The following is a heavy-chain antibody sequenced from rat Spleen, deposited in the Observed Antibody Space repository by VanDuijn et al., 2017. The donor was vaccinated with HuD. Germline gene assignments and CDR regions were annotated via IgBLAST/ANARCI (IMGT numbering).Heavy chain of an antibody. Sequence: EVELVESGGGLVQPGRSMKLSCAASGFTFSIFVMAWVRQVPTKGLEWVAAIVDDGSNTFYRDSVKGRFIISRDNAKSTLYLQVDGLRSEDTAIYYCARPTTGIPFNYWGQGVMVTVSS. CDR3: ARPTTGIPFNY. D-gene: IGHD1-9*01. V-gene: IGHV5-25*01. CDR2: IVDDGSNT. CDR1: GFTFSIFV. J-gene: IGHJ2*01.